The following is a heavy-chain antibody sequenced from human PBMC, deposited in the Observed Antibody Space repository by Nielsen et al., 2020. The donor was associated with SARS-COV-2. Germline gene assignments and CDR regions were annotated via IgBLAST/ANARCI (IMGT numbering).Heavy chain of an antibody. CDR3: ARFVWFGEFDYYYGMDV. V-gene: IGHV3-53*01. CDR2: IYSGGST. Sequence: GGSLRLSCAASGFTVSSNYMSWVRQAPGKGLEWVSVIYSGGSTYYADSVKGRFTISRDNSKNTLYLQMNSLRAEDTAVYYCARFVWFGEFDYYYGMDVWGQGTTVTVSS. D-gene: IGHD3-10*01. J-gene: IGHJ6*02. CDR1: GFTVSSNY.